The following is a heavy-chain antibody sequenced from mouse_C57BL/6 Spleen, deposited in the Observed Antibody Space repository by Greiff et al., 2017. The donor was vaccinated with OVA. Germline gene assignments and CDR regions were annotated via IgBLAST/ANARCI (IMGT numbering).Heavy chain of an antibody. CDR1: GYSITSGYY. CDR2: ISYDGSN. J-gene: IGHJ2*01. D-gene: IGHD1-1*01. Sequence: ESGPGLVKPSQSLSLTCSVTGYSITSGYYWNWIRQFPGNKLEWMGYISYDGSNNYNPSLKNRISITRDTSKNQFFLKLNSVTTEDTATYYCAREGVTTVVYFDYWGQGTTLTVSS. V-gene: IGHV3-6*01. CDR3: AREGVTTVVYFDY.